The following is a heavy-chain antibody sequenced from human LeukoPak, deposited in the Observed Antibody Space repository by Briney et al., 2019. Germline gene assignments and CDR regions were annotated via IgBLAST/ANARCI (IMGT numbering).Heavy chain of an antibody. D-gene: IGHD3-10*01. CDR3: ARGITMVRGAPGGAFDI. CDR1: GGTFSSYA. Sequence: ASVKVSCKASGGTFSSYAISWVRQAPGQGLEWMGGIIPIFGTANYAQKFQGRVTITADESTSTAYMELSSLRSEDTAVYYCARGITMVRGAPGGAFDIWGQGTMVTVSS. V-gene: IGHV1-69*13. CDR2: IIPIFGTA. J-gene: IGHJ3*02.